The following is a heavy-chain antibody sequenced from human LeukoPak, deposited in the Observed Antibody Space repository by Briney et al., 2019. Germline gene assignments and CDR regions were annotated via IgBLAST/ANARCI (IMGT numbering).Heavy chain of an antibody. V-gene: IGHV3-66*01. D-gene: IGHD6-25*01. CDR1: GFTVSSNY. CDR3: ARDRKYSSANNNYYGLDV. Sequence: PGGSLRLSCAASGFTVSSNYMSWVRQAPGKGLEWVSLLYSSGNTYYSDSVKGRFTISRDNSKNTVYLQMNSLRAEDTAVYYCARDRKYSSANNNYYGLDVWGQGTTVTVSS. CDR2: LYSSGNT. J-gene: IGHJ6*02.